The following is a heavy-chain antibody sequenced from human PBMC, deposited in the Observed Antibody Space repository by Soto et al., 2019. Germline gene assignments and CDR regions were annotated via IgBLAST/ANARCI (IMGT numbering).Heavy chain of an antibody. CDR1: GCTFSSYA. CDR2: ISGSGGST. CDR3: AKDWGYYGSGSYFDY. D-gene: IGHD3-10*01. Sequence: GGSLRLSCAASGCTFSSYAMSWVRQAPGKGLEWVSAISGSGGSTYYADSVKGRFTISRDNSKNTLYLQMNSLRAEDTAVYYCAKDWGYYGSGSYFDYWGQGTLVTVSS. J-gene: IGHJ4*02. V-gene: IGHV3-23*01.